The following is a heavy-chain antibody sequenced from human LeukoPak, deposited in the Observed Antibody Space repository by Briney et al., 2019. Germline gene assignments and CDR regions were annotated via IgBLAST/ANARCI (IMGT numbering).Heavy chain of an antibody. D-gene: IGHD3-22*01. J-gene: IGHJ4*02. CDR1: GFTFSSYS. CDR3: ARSYYYDSSFDY. V-gene: IGHV3-48*01. Sequence: GGSLRLSCAASGFTFSSYSMNWVRQAPGKGLEWGSYISGSSSTIYYADSVKGRFTISRDNGKNTLYLQMNSLRAEDTAVYYCARSYYYDSSFDYWGQGTLVTVSS. CDR2: ISGSSSTI.